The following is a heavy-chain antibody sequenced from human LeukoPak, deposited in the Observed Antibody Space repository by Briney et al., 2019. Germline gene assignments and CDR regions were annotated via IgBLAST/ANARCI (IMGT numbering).Heavy chain of an antibody. CDR3: ARDHDWAFDL. CDR2: INHNAEMI. CDR1: GFTFSSYS. D-gene: IGHD3-9*01. Sequence: GGSLRLSCAASGFTFSSYSMNWVRQAPGKGLEWTAYINHNAEMIFYPDFVKGRFTISRDNAKNSLYLQMNALRDEDTAIYYCARDHDWAFDLWGQGTLVTVSS. J-gene: IGHJ4*02. V-gene: IGHV3-48*02.